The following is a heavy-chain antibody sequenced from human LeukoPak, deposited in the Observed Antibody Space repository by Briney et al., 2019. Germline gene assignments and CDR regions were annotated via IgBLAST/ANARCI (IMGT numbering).Heavy chain of an antibody. CDR3: ARANCSSTSCAPDY. D-gene: IGHD2-2*01. CDR2: INPSGGST. V-gene: IGHV1-46*01. Sequence: ASVKVSCKASGYTFTSYYMHWVRQAPGQGLEWMGIINPSGGSTIYAQIFQGRVTMTRDTSTSTVYMELSRLRSEDTAVYYCARANCSSTSCAPDYWGQGMLDTVSS. J-gene: IGHJ4*02. CDR1: GYTFTSYY.